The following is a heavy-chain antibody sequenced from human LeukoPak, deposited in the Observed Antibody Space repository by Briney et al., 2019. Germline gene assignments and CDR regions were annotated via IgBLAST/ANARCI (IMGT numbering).Heavy chain of an antibody. CDR3: ARQTGSGLFILP. V-gene: IGHV4-39*01. J-gene: IGHJ4*02. CDR1: GVSISSSNSY. D-gene: IGHD3/OR15-3a*01. CDR2: IYYSGNT. Sequence: PSETLSLTCTVSGVSISSSNSYWGWIRQPPGKGLEWIGSIYYSGNTYYNASLKSQVSISIDTSKNQFSLRLTSVTAADTAGYYCARQTGSGLFILPGGQGTLVTVSS.